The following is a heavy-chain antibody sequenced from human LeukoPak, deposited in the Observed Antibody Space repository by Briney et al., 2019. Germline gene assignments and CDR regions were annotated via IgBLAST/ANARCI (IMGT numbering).Heavy chain of an antibody. D-gene: IGHD6-6*01. CDR3: ARQTLAAREPGDY. J-gene: IGHJ4*02. CDR2: IYPGDSDT. V-gene: IGHV5-51*01. CDR1: GYSFISYW. Sequence: GESLKISRKGSGYSFISYWIGWVRQMPGKGLEWMGIIYPGDSDTRYSPSFQGQVTISADKSISTAYLQWTSLKASDTAMYYCARQTLAAREPGDYWGQGTLVTVSS.